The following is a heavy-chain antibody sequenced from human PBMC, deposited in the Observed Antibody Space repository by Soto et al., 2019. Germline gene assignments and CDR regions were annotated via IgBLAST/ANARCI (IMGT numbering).Heavy chain of an antibody. V-gene: IGHV3-21*01. D-gene: IGHD6-13*01. J-gene: IGHJ4*02. CDR2: ISSTSSYI. CDR1: GFTFSDYS. Sequence: LVMVESGGGLVKPGGSLRLSCAASGFTFSDYSMNWVRQAPGKGLEWVSSISSTSSYISYADSVKGRFTISRDNAKNSLWLQMNSLGAEDTAVYYCARDMWYKRSWYNGVIDCWGQGTLVTVSS. CDR3: ARDMWYKRSWYNGVIDC.